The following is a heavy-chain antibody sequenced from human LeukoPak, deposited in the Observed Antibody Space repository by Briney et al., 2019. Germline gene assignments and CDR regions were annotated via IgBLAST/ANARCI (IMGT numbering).Heavy chain of an antibody. V-gene: IGHV3-21*01. Sequence: KPGGSLRFSCAASGFTFSSYSMNWVRQAPGKGLEWVASISSSSSYIYYADSVKGRFTISRDNAKNSLYLQMNSLRAEDTAVYYCARRDIVLMVYATDAFDIWGQGTMVTVSS. J-gene: IGHJ3*02. D-gene: IGHD2-8*01. CDR3: ARRDIVLMVYATDAFDI. CDR2: ISSSSSYI. CDR1: GFTFSSYS.